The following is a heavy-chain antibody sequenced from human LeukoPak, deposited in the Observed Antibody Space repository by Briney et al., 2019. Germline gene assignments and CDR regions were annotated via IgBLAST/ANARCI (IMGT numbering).Heavy chain of an antibody. D-gene: IGHD3-10*01. CDR2: ITNGGTA. CDR1: GFTFRSYA. Sequence: GGSLRLSCAACGFTFRSYAMNWVRQAPGKGLEWVSGITNGGTAHYGDSVKGRFTISRDNSKSTLYLQMNTLSVEDTAVYYCAKGYYGSGSYYNPYFDYWGQGTLVTVSS. CDR3: AKGYYGSGSYYNPYFDY. J-gene: IGHJ4*02. V-gene: IGHV3-23*01.